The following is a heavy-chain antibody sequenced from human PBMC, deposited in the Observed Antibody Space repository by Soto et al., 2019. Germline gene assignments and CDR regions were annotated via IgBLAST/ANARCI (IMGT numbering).Heavy chain of an antibody. CDR3: ARATAEASYYYYGMDV. Sequence: SVKVSCKASGGTFSSYAISWVRQAPGQGLEWMGGIIPIFGTANYAQKFQGRVTITADESTSTAYMELSSLRSEDTAVYYCARATAEASYYYYGMDVWGQGPTVTVSS. D-gene: IGHD6-13*01. J-gene: IGHJ6*02. CDR1: GGTFSSYA. CDR2: IIPIFGTA. V-gene: IGHV1-69*13.